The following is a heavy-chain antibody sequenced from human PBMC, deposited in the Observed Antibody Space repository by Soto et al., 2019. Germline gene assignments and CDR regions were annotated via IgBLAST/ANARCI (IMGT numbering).Heavy chain of an antibody. CDR2: IYYSGST. J-gene: IGHJ1*01. CDR1: GGSINSGAHY. CDR3: TRSTQH. Sequence: PSETLSLPCNVSGGSINSGAHYWTWIRQHPGKGLEWIGYIYYSGSTYYNPSLKSRVTISVDASRIQFSLQLNSVTAADTAVYYCTRSTQHWGQGTLVTVSS. V-gene: IGHV4-31*03.